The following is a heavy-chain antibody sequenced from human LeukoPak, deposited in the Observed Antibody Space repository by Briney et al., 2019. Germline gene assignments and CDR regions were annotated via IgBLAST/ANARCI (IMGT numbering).Heavy chain of an antibody. J-gene: IGHJ4*02. CDR3: AREAAEADSSGQFDY. D-gene: IGHD3-22*01. CDR1: GGSISSYY. Sequence: PSETLSLTCTVSGGSISSYYWSWIRQPPGKGLEWIGYIYYSGSTNYNPSLKSRVTISVDTSKNQFSLKLSSVTAADTAVYYCAREAAEADSSGQFDYWGQGTLVTVSS. V-gene: IGHV4-59*01. CDR2: IYYSGST.